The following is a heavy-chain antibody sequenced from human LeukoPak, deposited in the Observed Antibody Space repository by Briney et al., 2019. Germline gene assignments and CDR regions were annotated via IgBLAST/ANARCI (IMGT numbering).Heavy chain of an antibody. J-gene: IGHJ5*02. V-gene: IGHV4-34*01. D-gene: IGHD3-3*01. CDR3: ASPNYDSGWFDP. CDR2: INHSGST. Sequence: WETLSLTCAVYGGSFSDYYWSWIRQPPGKGLEWVGEINHSGSTNYNPSLKSRVTISVDTSKNQFSLKLTSVTAADTAVYYCASPNYDSGWFDPWGQGTLVTVSS. CDR1: GGSFSDYY.